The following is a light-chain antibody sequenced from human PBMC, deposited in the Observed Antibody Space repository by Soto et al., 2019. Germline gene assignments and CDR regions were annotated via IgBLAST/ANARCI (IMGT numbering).Light chain of an antibody. Sequence: QSALTQPASVSGSPGQSITISCTGTSSDVGSYNLVSWYQQHPGKAPKLMIYEGSKRPSGVSNRVSGSKSGNTASLTISGLQVEDEADYYCCSYAGSSTVVFGGGTKLTVL. CDR2: EGS. V-gene: IGLV2-23*01. CDR3: CSYAGSSTVV. CDR1: SSDVGSYNL. J-gene: IGLJ2*01.